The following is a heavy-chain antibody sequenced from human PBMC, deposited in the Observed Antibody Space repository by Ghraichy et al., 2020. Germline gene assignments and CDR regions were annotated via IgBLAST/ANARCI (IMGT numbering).Heavy chain of an antibody. J-gene: IGHJ5*02. CDR1: GGPISSSSYY. CDR2: IYYSGST. CDR3: ARHRSSGYYPRGWFDP. D-gene: IGHD3-22*01. V-gene: IGHV4-39*01. Sequence: SETLSLTCTVSGGPISSSSYYWGWIRQPPGKGLEWIGSIYYSGSTYYNPSLKSRVTISVDTSKNQFSLKLSSVTAADTAVYYCARHRSSGYYPRGWFDPWGQGTLVTVSS.